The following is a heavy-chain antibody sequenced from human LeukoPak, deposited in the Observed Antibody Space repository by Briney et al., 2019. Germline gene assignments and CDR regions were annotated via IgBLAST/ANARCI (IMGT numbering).Heavy chain of an antibody. CDR3: ARDLGALSGYCSGGSCYSPDY. CDR1: GYTFTSYY. V-gene: IGHV1-46*01. J-gene: IGHJ4*02. Sequence: ASVKVSCKASGYTFTSYYMHWVRQAPGQGLEWMGIINPSGGSTSYAQKFQGRVTMTRDTSTSTVYMELSSLRSEDTAVYYCARDLGALSGYCSGGSCYSPDYWGQGTLVTVSS. CDR2: INPSGGST. D-gene: IGHD2-15*01.